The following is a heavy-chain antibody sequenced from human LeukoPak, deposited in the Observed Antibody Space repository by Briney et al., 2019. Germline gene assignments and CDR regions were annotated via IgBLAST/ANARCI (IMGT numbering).Heavy chain of an antibody. CDR3: ARDPRGGYYYDSTGYYYVDYFDY. J-gene: IGHJ4*02. V-gene: IGHV1-18*01. D-gene: IGHD3-22*01. CDR1: GYTFTSYG. Sequence: ASVKVSCKASGYTFTSYGISWVRQAPGQGLEWMGWISAYNGNTNYAQKLQGRVTMTTDTSTSTPYMELRSLRSDDTAVYYCARDPRGGYYYDSTGYYYVDYFDYWGQGTLVTVSS. CDR2: ISAYNGNT.